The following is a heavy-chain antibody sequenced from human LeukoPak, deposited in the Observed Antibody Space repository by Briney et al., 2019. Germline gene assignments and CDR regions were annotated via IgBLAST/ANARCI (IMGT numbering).Heavy chain of an antibody. Sequence: WASVKVSCKASGGTFSSYAISWVRQAPGQGLEWMGGIIPIFGTANYAQKFQGRVTITADTSKRTAYMEVSSLRSEDTAVYYCASRIADLYHWFDPWGQGTLVTVSS. J-gene: IGHJ5*02. CDR3: ASRIADLYHWFDP. CDR2: IIPIFGTA. CDR1: GGTFSSYA. V-gene: IGHV1-69*06. D-gene: IGHD6-13*01.